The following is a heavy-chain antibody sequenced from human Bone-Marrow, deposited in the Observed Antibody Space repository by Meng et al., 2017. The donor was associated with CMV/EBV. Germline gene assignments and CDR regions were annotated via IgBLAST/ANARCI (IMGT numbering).Heavy chain of an antibody. D-gene: IGHD1-26*01. J-gene: IGHJ4*02. CDR2: IYPDDSVT. V-gene: IGHV5-51*01. Sequence: GESLKISCQTSGYNFANYWIAWVRQMPGKGLEWMGIIYPDDSVTKYSPSFEGQVTISADQSISIAYLHWSSLKASDTAMYFCARLGWDVLGAFAHWGQGTLVTGSS. CDR1: GYNFANYW. CDR3: ARLGWDVLGAFAH.